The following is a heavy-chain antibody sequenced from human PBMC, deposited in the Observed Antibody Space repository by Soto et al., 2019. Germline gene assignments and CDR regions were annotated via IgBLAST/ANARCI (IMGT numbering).Heavy chain of an antibody. Sequence: QLQLQESGSGLVKPSQTLSLTCAVSGASISSGSYSWCWLRQPPGEVLEWIGYIYHSGSTYYNPSLSSRVAIAVDMSKNQSSLKLSSVTAADTAVYYCARVRGPGGEGTLGTVSS. D-gene: IGHD3-10*01. J-gene: IGHJ5*02. CDR3: ARVRGP. CDR1: GASISSGSYS. CDR2: IYHSGST. V-gene: IGHV4-30-2*01.